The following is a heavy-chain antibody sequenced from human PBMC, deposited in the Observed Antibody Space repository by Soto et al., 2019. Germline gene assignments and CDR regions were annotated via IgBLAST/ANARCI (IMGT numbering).Heavy chain of an antibody. Sequence: EVQLVESGGGLVKPGGSLRLSCAASGFTFSNAWMNWVRQAPGKGLEWGGRIKSKTDGGTTDYAAPVKGRFNISRDDSKNTLYLQMNSMKTDDTAVYYCTTGAHLQWLVGTYFFDYWGQGTLVTVSS. CDR2: IKSKTDGGTT. CDR1: GFTFSNAW. D-gene: IGHD6-19*01. CDR3: TTGAHLQWLVGTYFFDY. V-gene: IGHV3-15*07. J-gene: IGHJ4*02.